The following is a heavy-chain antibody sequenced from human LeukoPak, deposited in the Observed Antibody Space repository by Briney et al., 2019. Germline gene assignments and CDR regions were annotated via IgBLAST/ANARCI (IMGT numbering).Heavy chain of an antibody. V-gene: IGHV4-4*07. Sequence: SETLSLTCTVSGGSLSSYYWSWIRQPAGKGLGWIGRIYTSGSTNYNPSLKSRVTMSVDTSKNQFSLKLSSVTAADTAVYYCARDQNSGSYFRPRDWYFDLWGRGTLVTVSS. CDR2: IYTSGST. J-gene: IGHJ2*01. D-gene: IGHD1-26*01. CDR3: ARDQNSGSYFRPRDWYFDL. CDR1: GGSLSSYY.